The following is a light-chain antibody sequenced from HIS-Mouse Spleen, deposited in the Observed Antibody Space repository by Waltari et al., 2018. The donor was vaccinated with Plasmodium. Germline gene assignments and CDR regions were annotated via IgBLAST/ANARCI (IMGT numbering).Light chain of an antibody. CDR1: QSVSSY. Sequence: EIVLTQSPATLSLSPGERGTLSCRASQSVSSYLAWYKQKPGQAPRLLIYDASNRATGIPARFSGSGSGTDFTLTISSLEPEDFAVYYCQQRSNWPRVLTFGGGTKVEIK. J-gene: IGKJ4*01. CDR3: QQRSNWPRVLT. CDR2: DAS. V-gene: IGKV3-11*01.